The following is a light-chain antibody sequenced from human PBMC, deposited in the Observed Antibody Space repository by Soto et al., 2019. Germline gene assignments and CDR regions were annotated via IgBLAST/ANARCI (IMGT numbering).Light chain of an antibody. Sequence: DIQMTQSPSSLSASVGDRVTITCRASQSISSYLNWYQQKPVKAPKILIYAASSLQSGVPSRFSGSGSGTDFTLTISSLQPEDFATYYCQHSYSTLAFGQGTKLEIK. V-gene: IGKV1-39*01. CDR2: AAS. CDR3: QHSYSTLA. J-gene: IGKJ2*01. CDR1: QSISSY.